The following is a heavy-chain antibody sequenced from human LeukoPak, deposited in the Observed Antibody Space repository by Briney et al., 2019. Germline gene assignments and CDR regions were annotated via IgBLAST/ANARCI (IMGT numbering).Heavy chain of an antibody. V-gene: IGHV4-39*07. Sequence: PSETLSLTCTVSGGSISTSSYYWGWIRQPPGKGVEWIGSIYFSGSTYYNPSLKSRVTISVDTSKNQFSLKLTSVTAADTAVYYCARNQLLYDFWSGYPYYFDCWGQGTLVTVSS. CDR3: ARNQLLYDFWSGYPYYFDC. CDR2: IYFSGST. CDR1: GGSISTSSYY. J-gene: IGHJ4*02. D-gene: IGHD3-3*01.